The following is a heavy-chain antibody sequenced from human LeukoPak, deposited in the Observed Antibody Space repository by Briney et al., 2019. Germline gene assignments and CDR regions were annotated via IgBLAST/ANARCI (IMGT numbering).Heavy chain of an antibody. CDR1: GFTFGGYA. CDR3: ARGGGLDV. Sequence: GGSLRLSCTASGFTFGGYAVSWFRRAPGKGLEWVASINHNGNVNYYVDSVKGRFTISRDNAKNSLYLQMSNLRAEDTAVYFCARGGGLDVWGQGATVTVSS. J-gene: IGHJ6*02. CDR2: INHNGNVN. D-gene: IGHD3-16*01. V-gene: IGHV3-7*03.